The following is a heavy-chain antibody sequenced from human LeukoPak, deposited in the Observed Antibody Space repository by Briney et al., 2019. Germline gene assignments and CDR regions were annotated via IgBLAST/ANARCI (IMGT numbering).Heavy chain of an antibody. CDR3: ARHPGSYYYYYMDV. CDR2: ISAYNGNT. J-gene: IGHJ6*03. CDR1: GYTFTSYG. D-gene: IGHD1-1*01. V-gene: IGHV1-18*01. Sequence: ASVKVSCKASGYTFTSYGISWVRQAPGQGLEWMGWISAYNGNTNYAQKLQGRVTMTTDTSTSTAYMELRSLRSDDTAVYYCARHPGSYYYYYMDVWGKGTTVAVSS.